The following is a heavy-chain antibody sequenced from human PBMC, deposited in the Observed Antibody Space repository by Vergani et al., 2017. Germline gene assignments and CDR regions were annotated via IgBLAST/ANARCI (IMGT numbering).Heavy chain of an antibody. Sequence: QLRESGSGLVKPSQTLSLTCAVSGASIGYGGHSWSWIRQSPGKGLEWIGYIFHTGSAYYIPSLQRRLSISVDRSKNLFTLQLFATTAADTAVYYCGRVADFYGLGSRLLDLWGQGILVTVSS. J-gene: IGHJ5*02. V-gene: IGHV4-30-2*06. CDR1: GASIGYGGHS. CDR2: IFHTGSA. CDR3: GRVADFYGLGSRLLDL. D-gene: IGHD3-10*01.